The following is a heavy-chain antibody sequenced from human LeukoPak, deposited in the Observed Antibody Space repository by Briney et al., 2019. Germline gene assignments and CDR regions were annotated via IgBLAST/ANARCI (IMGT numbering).Heavy chain of an antibody. V-gene: IGHV4-34*01. D-gene: IGHD3-3*01. Sequence: KPSETLSLTCAVYGGSFSGYYWSWIRQPPGKGLEWIGEIHHSGSTNYNPSLKSRVTISTDTSKKQFSLNLSSVTAADTAVYYCARGRGVTIFGVVITNPDWFDPWGQGTLVTVSS. J-gene: IGHJ5*02. CDR2: IHHSGST. CDR1: GGSFSGYY. CDR3: ARGRGVTIFGVVITNPDWFDP.